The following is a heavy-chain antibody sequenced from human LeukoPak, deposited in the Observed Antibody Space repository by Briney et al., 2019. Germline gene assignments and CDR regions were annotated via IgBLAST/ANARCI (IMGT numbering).Heavy chain of an antibody. CDR1: GFTFSSCA. CDR3: AKTVYYYDSSGYSGNKFDY. J-gene: IGHJ4*02. D-gene: IGHD3-22*01. Sequence: GGSLRLSCAASGFTFSSCAMSWVRQAPGKGLEWVSAISGSGGSTYYADSVKGRFTISRDNSKNALYLQMSSLRAEDTAVYYCAKTVYYYDSSGYSGNKFDYWGQGTLVTVSS. V-gene: IGHV3-23*01. CDR2: ISGSGGST.